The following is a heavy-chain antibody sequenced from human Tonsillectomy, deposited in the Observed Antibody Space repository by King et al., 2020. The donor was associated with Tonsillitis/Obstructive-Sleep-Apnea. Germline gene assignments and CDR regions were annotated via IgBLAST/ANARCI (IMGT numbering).Heavy chain of an antibody. CDR1: GFTFSSYW. CDR2: VNNDGTST. V-gene: IGHV3-74*01. D-gene: IGHD5/OR15-5a*01. J-gene: IGHJ3*02. CDR3: VREMGLSTPPDAFDI. Sequence: VQLVESGGGLVQPGGSLRLSCAASGFTFSSYWMHWVRQTPGKGLVWVSRVNNDGTSTNYADSVKGRFTISRDNAKDTLYLQMNSLRAEDTAVYYCVREMGLSTPPDAFDIWGQGTMVTVSS.